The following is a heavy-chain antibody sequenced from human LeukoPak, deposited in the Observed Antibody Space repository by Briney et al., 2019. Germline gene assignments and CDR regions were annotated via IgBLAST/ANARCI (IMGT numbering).Heavy chain of an antibody. CDR3: ARDRYSSSWRYYFDY. CDR1: GGSISSGGYY. D-gene: IGHD6-13*01. CDR2: IYYSGST. J-gene: IGHJ4*02. V-gene: IGHV4-31*03. Sequence: SETLSLTCTVSGGSISSGGYYWSWIRQHPGKGLEWIEYIYYSGSTYYNPSLKSRVTISVDTSKNQFSLKLSSVTAADTAVYYCARDRYSSSWRYYFDYWGQGTLVTVSS.